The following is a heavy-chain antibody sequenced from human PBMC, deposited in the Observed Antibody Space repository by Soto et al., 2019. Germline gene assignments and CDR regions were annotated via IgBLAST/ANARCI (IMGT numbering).Heavy chain of an antibody. CDR1: GFTFDDYA. D-gene: IGHD1-1*01. Sequence: GGSLRLSCAASGFTFDDYAMHWVRQAPGKGLEWVSGISWNSGSIGYADSVKGRFTISRDNAKNSLYLQMNSLRAEDTALYYCAKDIAGNVYYYYYMDVWGKGTTVTXSS. CDR2: ISWNSGSI. V-gene: IGHV3-9*01. J-gene: IGHJ6*03. CDR3: AKDIAGNVYYYYYMDV.